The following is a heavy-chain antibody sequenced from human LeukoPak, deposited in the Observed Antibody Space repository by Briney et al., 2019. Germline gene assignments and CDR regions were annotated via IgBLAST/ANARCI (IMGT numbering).Heavy chain of an antibody. CDR1: GFSFSSNW. D-gene: IGHD1-1*01. CDR2: IKRDGSQK. V-gene: IGHV3-7*01. Sequence: LSGGSLRLSCAAPGFSFSSNWMGWVRQAPGKGLEWVAHIKRDGSQKYYLDCVKGRFTISRDNAKNSLYLQMNSLRVEDTAVYYCARLGLEVGGPNWFDPWGQGTLVTVSS. CDR3: ARLGLEVGGPNWFDP. J-gene: IGHJ5*02.